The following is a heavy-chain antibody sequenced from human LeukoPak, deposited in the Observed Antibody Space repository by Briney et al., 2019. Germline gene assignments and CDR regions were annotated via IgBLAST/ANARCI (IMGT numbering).Heavy chain of an antibody. CDR3: ARDTGNMN. CDR1: RFTFSNYR. V-gene: IGHV3-21*01. Sequence: GGALTLSRAASRFTFSNYRMNWLRPAPGKGRDGVSSISSSSSYIYYADSVKGRFTISRDNAKNSLYLQMNSLRAEDTAVYYCARDTGNMNWGQGTLVTVSS. J-gene: IGHJ4*02. CDR2: ISSSSSYI. D-gene: IGHD1/OR15-1a*01.